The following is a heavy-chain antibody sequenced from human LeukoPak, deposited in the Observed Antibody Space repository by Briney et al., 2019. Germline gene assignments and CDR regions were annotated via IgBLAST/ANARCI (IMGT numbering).Heavy chain of an antibody. CDR1: GFTFSSYA. CDR2: ITGSSDYI. J-gene: IGHJ4*02. CDR3: AKFKGHYGDSEYYFDS. V-gene: IGHV3-21*01. D-gene: IGHD3-10*01. Sequence: GGSLRLSCAASGFTFSSYAMSWVRQAPGKGLEWVSCITGSSDYIFYADSVRGRFTISRDNAKNSLFLQMNSLRAEDTAVYYCAKFKGHYGDSEYYFDSWGQGTLVTVSS.